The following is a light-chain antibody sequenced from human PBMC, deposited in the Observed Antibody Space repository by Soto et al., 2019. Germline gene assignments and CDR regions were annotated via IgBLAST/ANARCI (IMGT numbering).Light chain of an antibody. CDR3: QQYGSSPPWT. CDR2: DAS. Sequence: EIVFTHSPGTLSLSPGERATLSCRASQSVSSSYLAWYQQKPGQAPRLLIYDASNRATGIPDRFSGSGSGTDFTLTISRLGPEDFAVYYCQQYGSSPPWTFGQGTKVDIK. V-gene: IGKV3-20*01. J-gene: IGKJ1*01. CDR1: QSVSSSY.